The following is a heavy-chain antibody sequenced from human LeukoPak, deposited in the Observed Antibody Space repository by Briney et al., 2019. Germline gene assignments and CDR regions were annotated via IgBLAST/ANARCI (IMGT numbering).Heavy chain of an antibody. D-gene: IGHD1-7*01. J-gene: IGHJ4*02. V-gene: IGHV4-39*07. Sequence: SETLSLTCTVSGGSISSSSYYWGWICQPPGKGLEWIGSIYYSGSTYYNPSLKSRVTISVDTSKNHFSLKLSSMTAADTAVYFCASHRYWNFYLDYWGQGTLVTVSS. CDR2: IYYSGST. CDR3: ASHRYWNFYLDY. CDR1: GGSISSSSYY.